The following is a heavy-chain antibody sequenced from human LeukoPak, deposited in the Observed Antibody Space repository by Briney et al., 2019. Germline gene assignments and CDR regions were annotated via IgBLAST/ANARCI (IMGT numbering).Heavy chain of an antibody. J-gene: IGHJ4*02. CDR1: GFTFSSYW. D-gene: IGHD5-24*01. CDR3: VRDGDDFNFDY. Sequence: PGGSLRLSCAASGFTFSSYWMHWVRQAPGKGLVWVSRVKGDGSFTNYADSVYGRFTISRDNAKNTLYLHMHSLRAEDTAVYYCVRDGDDFNFDYWGQGNLVTVPS. CDR2: VKGDGSFT. V-gene: IGHV3-74*01.